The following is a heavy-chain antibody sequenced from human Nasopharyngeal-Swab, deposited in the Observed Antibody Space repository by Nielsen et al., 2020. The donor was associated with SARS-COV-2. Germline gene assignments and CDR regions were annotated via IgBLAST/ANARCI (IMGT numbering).Heavy chain of an antibody. J-gene: IGHJ4*02. CDR3: ATERDAFDS. CDR2: ISYDGSNK. V-gene: IGHV3-30-3*01. CDR1: GFTFSTYA. Sequence: GESLKISCAASGFTFSTYAMHWVRQAPGRGLEWVAVISYDGSNKYYPDSVKGRFTISRDNSENTLYLQMNSLRPEDTAVYYCATERDAFDSWGQGTLVTVSS.